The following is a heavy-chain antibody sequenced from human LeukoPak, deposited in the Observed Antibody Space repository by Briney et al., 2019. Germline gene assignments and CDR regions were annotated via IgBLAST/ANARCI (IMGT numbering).Heavy chain of an antibody. D-gene: IGHD2-2*01. Sequence: ASVKVSCKASGYTFTGYYMHWVRQAPGQGLEWMGWINPNSGGTNYAQKFQGRVTTTRDTSISTAYMELSRLRSDDTAVYYCARDKGYCSSTSCLVLDYWGQGTLVTVSS. CDR2: INPNSGGT. J-gene: IGHJ4*02. CDR3: ARDKGYCSSTSCLVLDY. CDR1: GYTFTGYY. V-gene: IGHV1-2*02.